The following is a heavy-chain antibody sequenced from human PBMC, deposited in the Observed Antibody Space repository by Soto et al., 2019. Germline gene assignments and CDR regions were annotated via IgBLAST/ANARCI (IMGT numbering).Heavy chain of an antibody. CDR2: IIPLGGTT. Sequence: QVQLEQSGAEVKEPGSSVRVSCKASAETFGSYAINWVRQAPGQGPEWMGGIIPLGGTTNYAQRFQGRVTIMADISTDTVYLDVTSLRSDDTAVYFCASRIAVSPDEAFDTWGQGTMVSVSS. V-gene: IGHV1-69*06. D-gene: IGHD6-19*01. CDR3: ASRIAVSPDEAFDT. CDR1: AETFGSYA. J-gene: IGHJ3*02.